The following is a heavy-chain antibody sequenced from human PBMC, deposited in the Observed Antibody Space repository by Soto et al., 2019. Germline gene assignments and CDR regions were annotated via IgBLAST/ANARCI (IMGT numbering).Heavy chain of an antibody. V-gene: IGHV1-18*01. CDR3: VTGSDSDY. CDR1: GYTFTSYG. CDR2: ISTYSGYT. D-gene: IGHD7-27*01. J-gene: IGHJ4*02. Sequence: QVQLVQSGAEVKKPGASVKVSCKASGYTFTSYGITWVRQAPGQGLEWMGWISTYSGYTDYAQKLQGRVTVTRDTSTSTAYMELRSLRSDDTAVYYCVTGSDSDYWGQGTLVTVSS.